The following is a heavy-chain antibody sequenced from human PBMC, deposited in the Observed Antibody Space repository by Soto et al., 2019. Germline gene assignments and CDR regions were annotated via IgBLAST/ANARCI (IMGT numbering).Heavy chain of an antibody. CDR3: ARQEYSSSSGGAHYFDY. Sequence: PSETLSLTCTVSGGSISSSSWYWGWIRQSPGKGLEWIGSIYYTGSTYYNPPLKSRVTVSVDTSKNQFSLKLSSVTAADTAVYYCARQEYSSSSGGAHYFDYWGQGTLVTVSS. CDR1: GGSISSSSWY. V-gene: IGHV4-39*01. CDR2: IYYTGST. J-gene: IGHJ4*02. D-gene: IGHD6-6*01.